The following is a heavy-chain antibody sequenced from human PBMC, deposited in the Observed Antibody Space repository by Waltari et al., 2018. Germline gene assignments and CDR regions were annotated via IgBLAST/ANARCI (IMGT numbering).Heavy chain of an antibody. CDR1: GGSISSHY. CDR2: IYYSGST. D-gene: IGHD3-9*01. Sequence: QVQLQESGPGLVKPSETLSLTCTVSGGSISSHYWRWIRQPPGKGLEWIGYIYYSGSTNYNPSLKSRVTISVDTSKNQFSLKLSSVTAADTAVYYCAMAGYSAQFNYWGQGTLVTVSS. J-gene: IGHJ4*02. CDR3: AMAGYSAQFNY. V-gene: IGHV4-59*11.